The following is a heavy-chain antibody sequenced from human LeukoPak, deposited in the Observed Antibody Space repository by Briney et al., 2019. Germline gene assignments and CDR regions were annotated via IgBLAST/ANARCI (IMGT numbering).Heavy chain of an antibody. D-gene: IGHD3-3*01. CDR3: ARDSGRHYDFWSGYLRFAPSLFDY. Sequence: PSETLSLTCTVSGGSISSYYWSWIRQPAGKGLEWIGRIYTSGSTNYNPSLKSRVTMSVDTSKNQFSLKLSSVTAADTAVYYCARDSGRHYDFWSGYLRFAPSLFDYWGQGTLVTVSS. V-gene: IGHV4-4*07. J-gene: IGHJ4*02. CDR1: GGSISSYY. CDR2: IYTSGST.